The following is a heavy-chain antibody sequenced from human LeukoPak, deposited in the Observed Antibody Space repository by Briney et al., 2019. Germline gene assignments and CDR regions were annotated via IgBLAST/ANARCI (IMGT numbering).Heavy chain of an antibody. Sequence: GESLKISCKGSGYSSTSYWIGWVRQMLGKGLEWMGIIYPGDSDTRYSPSFQGQVTISADKSINTAYLQWNTLKASDTAMYYCARRSYSGNWFDSWGQGTLVTVSS. CDR3: ARRSYSGNWFDS. CDR1: GYSSTSYW. J-gene: IGHJ5*01. D-gene: IGHD6-13*01. CDR2: IYPGDSDT. V-gene: IGHV5-51*01.